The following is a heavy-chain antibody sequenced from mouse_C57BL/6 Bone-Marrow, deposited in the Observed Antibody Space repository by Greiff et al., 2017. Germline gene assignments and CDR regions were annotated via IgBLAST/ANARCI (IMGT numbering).Heavy chain of an antibody. CDR2: IDPSDCYT. J-gene: IGHJ4*01. CDR1: GYTFTSYW. D-gene: IGHD1-1*01. V-gene: IGHV1-69*01. Sequence: QVQLQQPGAELVMPGASVKLSCKASGYTFTSYWMHWVKQRPGQGLEWIGEIDPSDCYTNYNQKFKGKSTLTVDKSSSTAYMQLSSLTSEDSAVYYCARNYGSSDYYAMDYWGQGTSVTVSS. CDR3: ARNYGSSDYYAMDY.